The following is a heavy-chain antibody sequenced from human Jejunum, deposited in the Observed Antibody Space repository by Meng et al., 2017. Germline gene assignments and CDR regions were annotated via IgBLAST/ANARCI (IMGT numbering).Heavy chain of an antibody. J-gene: IGHJ6*02. CDR2: ISDSGNVQ. CDR3: ARSYHTESGGYYGLAMDF. D-gene: IGHD3-22*01. CDR1: GFTFSRCA. Sequence: GGSLRPSCAASGFTFSRCAFHWVRQAPGKGLDWVFVISDSGNVQYAAVSVRGRFTISRDNSKDKVYLQMNSLRPEDTAVYYCARSYHTESGGYYGLAMDFWGQGTMVTVSS. V-gene: IGHV3-30*04.